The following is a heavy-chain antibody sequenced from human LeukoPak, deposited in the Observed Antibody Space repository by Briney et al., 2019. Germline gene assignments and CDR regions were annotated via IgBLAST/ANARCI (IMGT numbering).Heavy chain of an antibody. Sequence: AGGSLRLSCAASGFTFSSYEMNWVRQAPGKGLEWVSYISSSGSTIYYADSVKGRFTISRDNAKNSLYLQMNSLRAEDTALYYCARQRITIFGVVRNAFDIWGQGTMVTVSS. CDR3: ARQRITIFGVVRNAFDI. D-gene: IGHD3-3*01. J-gene: IGHJ3*02. CDR2: ISSSGSTI. CDR1: GFTFSSYE. V-gene: IGHV3-48*03.